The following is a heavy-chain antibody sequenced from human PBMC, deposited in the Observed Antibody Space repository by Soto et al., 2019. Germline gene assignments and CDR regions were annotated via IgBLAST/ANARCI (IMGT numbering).Heavy chain of an antibody. CDR2: IYHSGST. J-gene: IGHJ6*02. CDR1: GGSISSSNW. Sequence: QVQLQESGPGLVKPSGTLSLTCAVSGGSISSSNWWSWVRQPPGKGLEWIGEIYHSGSTNYNPSLKSRVTISVDKSKNPFSLTLSSVTAADTAVYYCARADYGDYDYYYGMDVWGQGTTVTVSS. D-gene: IGHD4-17*01. CDR3: ARADYGDYDYYYGMDV. V-gene: IGHV4-4*02.